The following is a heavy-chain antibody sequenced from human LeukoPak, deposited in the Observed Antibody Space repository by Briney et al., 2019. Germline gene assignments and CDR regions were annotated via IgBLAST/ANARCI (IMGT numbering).Heavy chain of an antibody. CDR3: ARERQMEDSSGYYYDQLDY. Sequence: GGSLRLSCAASGFTFSSYEMNWVRQTPGKGLEWVSYISSSGSTIYYADSVKGRFTISRDNAKNSLYLQMNSLRAEDTAVYYCARERQMEDSSGYYYDQLDYWGQGTLVTVSS. V-gene: IGHV3-48*03. D-gene: IGHD3-22*01. J-gene: IGHJ4*02. CDR1: GFTFSSYE. CDR2: ISSSGSTI.